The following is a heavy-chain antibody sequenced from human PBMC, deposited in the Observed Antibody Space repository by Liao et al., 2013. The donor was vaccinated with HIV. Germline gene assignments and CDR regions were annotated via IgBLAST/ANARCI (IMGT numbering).Heavy chain of an antibody. CDR3: ATGYSSGWYSYYFDC. D-gene: IGHD6-19*01. Sequence: QVQLQESGPGLVKPSETLSLTCTVSGDSISGYYWTWIRQPAGKGLEWIGRVFTTGSTSYNPSLESRVTMSLDTSKGQFSLTLTSVTAADTAVYYCATGYSSGWYSYYFDCWGQGTLVTVSS. V-gene: IGHV4-4*07. CDR1: GDSISGYY. J-gene: IGHJ4*02. CDR2: VFTTGST.